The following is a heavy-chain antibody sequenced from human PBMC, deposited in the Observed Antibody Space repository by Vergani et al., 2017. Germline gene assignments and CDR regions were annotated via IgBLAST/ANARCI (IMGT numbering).Heavy chain of an antibody. CDR2: IGYDGRIK. CDR3: AKDGRENSYYGYFDY. D-gene: IGHD4-11*01. J-gene: IGHJ4*02. CDR1: GFSFNSYW. Sequence: VHLAESGGGFFQPGGSLRLSCSASGFSFNSYWMHWVRQVPGKGLEWVAFIGYDGRIKYNVDSVKGRFTISRDTSKKTLSLQMRSLRADDTAVYYCAKDGRENSYYGYFDYWGQGTLVTVSS. V-gene: IGHV3-30*02.